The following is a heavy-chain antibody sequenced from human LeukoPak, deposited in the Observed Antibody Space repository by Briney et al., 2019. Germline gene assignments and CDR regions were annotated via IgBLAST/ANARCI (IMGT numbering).Heavy chain of an antibody. CDR3: AKDESFAAAAGNSFYFDY. J-gene: IGHJ4*02. V-gene: IGHV3-23*01. CDR1: GLTFSSFA. Sequence: GGSLRLSCAASGLTFSSFAMNWVRQAPGKGLEWVSTISGSGGSTYYADSVKGRFTISRDNSKNTLYLQMNSLRAEDTAVYYCAKDESFAAAAGNSFYFDYWGQGTLVTVSS. CDR2: ISGSGGST. D-gene: IGHD6-13*01.